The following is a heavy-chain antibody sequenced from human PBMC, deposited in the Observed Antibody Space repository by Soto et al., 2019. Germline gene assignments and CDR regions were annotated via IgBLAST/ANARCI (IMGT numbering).Heavy chain of an antibody. CDR2: ISAYNGNT. Sequence: ASVKVSCKASGYTFTSYGISWVRQAPGQGLEWMGWISAYNGNTNYAQKLQGRVTMTTDTSTSTAYMELRSLRSDDTAVYYCARESDGDYELTNDYWGQGTLVTVSS. CDR1: GYTFTSYG. D-gene: IGHD4-17*01. CDR3: ARESDGDYELTNDY. V-gene: IGHV1-18*01. J-gene: IGHJ4*02.